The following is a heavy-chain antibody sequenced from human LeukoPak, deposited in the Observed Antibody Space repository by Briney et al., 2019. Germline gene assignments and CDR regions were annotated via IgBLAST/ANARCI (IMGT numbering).Heavy chain of an antibody. J-gene: IGHJ4*02. CDR2: IRSKAYGGTT. V-gene: IGHV3-49*03. Sequence: PGGSLRLSCTASGFTFGDYAMSWFRQAPGKGLEWVGFIRSKAYGGTTEYAVSVKGRFTISRDDSKSIAYLQMNSLKTEDTAVYYCARAVGDWRGLIRGYWGQGTLVTVSS. D-gene: IGHD3-10*01. CDR3: ARAVGDWRGLIRGY. CDR1: GFTFGDYA.